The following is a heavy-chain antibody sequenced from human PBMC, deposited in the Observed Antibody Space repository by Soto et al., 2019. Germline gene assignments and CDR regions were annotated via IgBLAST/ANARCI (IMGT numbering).Heavy chain of an antibody. CDR1: GFNFSSYE. CDR2: ISSSGSTI. J-gene: IGHJ5*02. D-gene: IGHD3-22*01. V-gene: IGHV3-48*03. CDR3: AREFDSSGLDP. Sequence: PGGSLILSCAASGFNFSSYEMNWVRQAPGKGLEWVSYISSSGSTIYYADSVKGRFTISRDNAKNSLYLQMNSLRAEDTAVYYCAREFDSSGLDPWGQGTLVTVSS.